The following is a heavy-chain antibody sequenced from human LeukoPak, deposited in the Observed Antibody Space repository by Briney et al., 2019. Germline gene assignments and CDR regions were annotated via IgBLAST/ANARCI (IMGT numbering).Heavy chain of an antibody. V-gene: IGHV3-20*04. J-gene: IGHJ5*02. D-gene: IGHD3-10*01. CDR2: INWNGGST. CDR3: AREINYYGSGSSGKNWFDP. CDR1: GFTFDDYG. Sequence: GGSLRLSCAASGFTFDDYGMSWVRQAPGKGLEWASGINWNGGSTGYADSVKGRFTISRDNAKNSLYLQMNSLRAEDTALYYCAREINYYGSGSSGKNWFDPWGQGTLVTVSS.